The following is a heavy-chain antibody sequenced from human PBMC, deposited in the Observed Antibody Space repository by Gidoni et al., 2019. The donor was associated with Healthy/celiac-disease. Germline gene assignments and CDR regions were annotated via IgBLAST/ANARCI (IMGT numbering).Heavy chain of an antibody. CDR1: GFTFSSYG. J-gene: IGHJ4*02. D-gene: IGHD3-16*01. V-gene: IGHV3-33*01. CDR3: ARGIIMITFGGAYPPRPFDY. CDR2: IWYDGSNK. Sequence: QVQLVESGGGVVQPGRSLRVSCAASGFTFSSYGMHWVRQAPGKGLEWVAFIWYDGSNKYYADSVKGRFTISRDNSKNTLYLQMNSLRAEDTAVYYCARGIIMITFGGAYPPRPFDYWGQGTLVTVSS.